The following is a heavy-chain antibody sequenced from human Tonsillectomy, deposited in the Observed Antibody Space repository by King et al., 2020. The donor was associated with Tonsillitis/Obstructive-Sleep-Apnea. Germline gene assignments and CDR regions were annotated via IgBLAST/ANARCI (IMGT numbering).Heavy chain of an antibody. J-gene: IGHJ3*02. Sequence: QVQLVESGGGVVQPGRSLRLSCAASGFTFSSYAMHWVRQAPGKGLEWVARISNDVSNEYYTDTVKGRFTISRDNSKNTLYLQMSSLRAEDTAVFYCARGRSGGWYENAFDIWGQGTMVTVSS. CDR2: ISNDVSNE. CDR3: ARGRSGGWYENAFDI. CDR1: GFTFSSYA. V-gene: IGHV3-30*10. D-gene: IGHD6-19*01.